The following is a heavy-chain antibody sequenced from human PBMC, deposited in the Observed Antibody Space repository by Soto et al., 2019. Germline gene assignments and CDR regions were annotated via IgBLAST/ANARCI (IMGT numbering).Heavy chain of an antibody. CDR3: VKDRYVDY. V-gene: IGHV3-64D*06. CDR1: GFTFSSYA. CDR2: ISSEGASR. Sequence: PGGSLRLSCSVSGFTFSSYAMHWVRQAPGKGLEYVASISSEGASRYYADSVKGRFIISRDNSKNTLYLQMSSLRAEDTAVYYCVKDRYVDYWGQGILVTVSS. J-gene: IGHJ4*02.